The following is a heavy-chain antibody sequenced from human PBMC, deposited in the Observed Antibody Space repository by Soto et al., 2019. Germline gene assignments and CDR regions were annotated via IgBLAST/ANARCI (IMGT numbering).Heavy chain of an antibody. CDR3: ASCEQLATPYYYYYGMDV. J-gene: IGHJ6*02. Sequence: QVQLVQSGAEVKKPGSSVKVSCKASGGTFSSYAISWVRQAPGQGLEWMGGIIPIFGTANYAQKFQGRVTITADESTSTDYMELSSLRSEDTAVYYCASCEQLATPYYYYYGMDVWGQGTTVTVSS. D-gene: IGHD6-6*01. CDR2: IIPIFGTA. V-gene: IGHV1-69*12. CDR1: GGTFSSYA.